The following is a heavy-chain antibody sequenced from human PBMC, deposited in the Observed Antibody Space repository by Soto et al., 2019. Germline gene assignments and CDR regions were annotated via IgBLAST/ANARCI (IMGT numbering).Heavy chain of an antibody. Sequence: GGSLRLSCAASGFTVSSNYMSWVRQAPGKGLEWVSVIYSGGSTYYADSVKGRFTISRHNSKNTLYLQMNSLRAEDTAVYYCARDNGVGLRYKPIDWGQGTLVTVSS. V-gene: IGHV3-53*04. CDR3: ARDNGVGLRYKPID. D-gene: IGHD1-1*01. J-gene: IGHJ4*02. CDR2: IYSGGST. CDR1: GFTVSSNY.